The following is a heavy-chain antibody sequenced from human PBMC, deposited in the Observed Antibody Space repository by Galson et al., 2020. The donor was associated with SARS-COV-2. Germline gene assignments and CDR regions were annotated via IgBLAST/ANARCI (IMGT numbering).Heavy chain of an antibody. CDR3: AKDSDTVGSVDY. Sequence: SLKISCAASGFTFDDYAMHWVRQAPGKGLEWVSGISWNSGSIGYADSVKGRFTISRDNAKNSLYLQMNSLRAEDTALYYCAKDSDTVGSVDYWGQGTLVTVSS. CDR2: ISWNSGSI. V-gene: IGHV3-9*01. J-gene: IGHJ4*02. CDR1: GFTFDDYA. D-gene: IGHD3-16*01.